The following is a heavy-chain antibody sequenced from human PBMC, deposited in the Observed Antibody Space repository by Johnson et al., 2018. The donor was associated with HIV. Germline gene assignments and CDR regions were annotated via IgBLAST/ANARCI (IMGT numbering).Heavy chain of an antibody. D-gene: IGHD5-24*01. J-gene: IGHJ3*02. CDR1: GFTFSSYW. V-gene: IGHV3-7*03. CDR2: IKQDGSEK. CDR3: ARAGWLQSRVDAFDI. Sequence: VQLVESGGGLVQPGGSLRLSCAASGFTFSSYWMSWVRQAPGKGLEWVANIKQDGSEKYYGDSVKGRFTISRDNAKNSLYLQMISLRAEDTAVYYCARAGWLQSRVDAFDIWGQGTMVTVSS.